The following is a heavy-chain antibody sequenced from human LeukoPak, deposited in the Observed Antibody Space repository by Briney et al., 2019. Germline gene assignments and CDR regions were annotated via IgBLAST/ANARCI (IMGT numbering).Heavy chain of an antibody. CDR1: GFTFSSYS. D-gene: IGHD3-22*01. V-gene: IGHV3-21*01. Sequence: GGSLRLSCAASGFTFSSYSMNWVRQAPGKGLEWVSSISSSSSYIYYADSVKGRFTISRDNAKNSLYLQMNSLRAEDTAVYYCAGEAYDSSGVDYWGQGTLVTVSS. J-gene: IGHJ4*02. CDR3: AGEAYDSSGVDY. CDR2: ISSSSSYI.